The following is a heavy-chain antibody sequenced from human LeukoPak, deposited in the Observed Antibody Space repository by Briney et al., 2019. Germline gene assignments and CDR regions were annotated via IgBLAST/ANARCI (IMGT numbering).Heavy chain of an antibody. CDR1: GFTFSSYS. Sequence: GGSLRLSCAASGFTFSSYSMNWVRQAPGKGLEWVSVIYSGGSTYYADSVKGRFTISRDNSKNTLYLQMNSLRAKDTAVYYCARATRISRTFDIWGQGTMVTVSS. CDR2: IYSGGST. V-gene: IGHV3-53*01. CDR3: ARATRISRTFDI. D-gene: IGHD2-15*01. J-gene: IGHJ3*02.